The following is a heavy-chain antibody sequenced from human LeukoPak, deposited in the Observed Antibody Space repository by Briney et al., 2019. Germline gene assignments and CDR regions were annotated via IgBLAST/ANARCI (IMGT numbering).Heavy chain of an antibody. CDR1: GGTFSSYA. CDR2: IIPIFGTA. Sequence: GASVKVSCKASGGTFSSYAISWVRQAPGQGLEWMGGIIPIFGTANYAQKFQGRVTITADESMSTAYMELSSLRSEDTAVYYCARDIGDIVVVPVAQEDYWGQGTLVTVSS. V-gene: IGHV1-69*01. D-gene: IGHD2-2*01. J-gene: IGHJ4*02. CDR3: ARDIGDIVVVPVAQEDY.